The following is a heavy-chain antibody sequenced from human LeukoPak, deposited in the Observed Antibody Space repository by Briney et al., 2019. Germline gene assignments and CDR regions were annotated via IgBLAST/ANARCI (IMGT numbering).Heavy chain of an antibody. CDR3: ARSGLLHLGELSPLDY. CDR2: ISAYNGNT. D-gene: IGHD3-16*02. CDR1: GYTFTSYG. J-gene: IGHJ4*02. Sequence: ASVKVSCKASGYTFTSYGISWVRQAPGQGLEWMGWISAYNGNTNYAQKLQGRATMTTDTSTSTAYMELRSLRSDDTAVYYCARSGLLHLGELSPLDYWGQGTLVTVSS. V-gene: IGHV1-18*01.